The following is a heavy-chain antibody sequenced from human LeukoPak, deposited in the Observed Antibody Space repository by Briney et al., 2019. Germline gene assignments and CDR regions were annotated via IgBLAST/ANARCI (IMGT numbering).Heavy chain of an antibody. D-gene: IGHD2-2*01. Sequence: PGGSLRLSCAASGFTFSSYSMNWVRQAPGKGLEWVSGINWNGGSTGYADSVKGRFTISRDNAKNSLYLQMNSLRAEDTALYHCARHGIGYCGSTSCSPRAAAFDIWGQGTMVTVSS. J-gene: IGHJ3*02. CDR3: ARHGIGYCGSTSCSPRAAAFDI. CDR2: INWNGGST. CDR1: GFTFSSYS. V-gene: IGHV3-20*01.